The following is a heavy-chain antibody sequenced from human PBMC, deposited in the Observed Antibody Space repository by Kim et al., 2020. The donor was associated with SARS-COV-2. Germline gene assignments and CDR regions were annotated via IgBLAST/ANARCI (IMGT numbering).Heavy chain of an antibody. CDR3: AREDSSTWYSRKDD. D-gene: IGHD6-13*01. J-gene: IGHJ4*02. Sequence: DSVKGGITTSRDNAKNTLYLEMNSLRAEDTAVYYCAREDSSTWYSRKDDWGQGSQVTVSS. V-gene: IGHV3-74*01.